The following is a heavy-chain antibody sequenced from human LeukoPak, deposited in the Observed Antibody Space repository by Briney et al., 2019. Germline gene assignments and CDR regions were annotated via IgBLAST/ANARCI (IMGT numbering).Heavy chain of an antibody. D-gene: IGHD1-1*01. CDR2: IGISSGNT. V-gene: IGHV3-48*04. CDR3: ARDHNYAFDN. J-gene: IGHJ4*02. CDR1: GFTFSSYS. Sequence: GGSLRLSCAASGFTFSSYSMNWVRQAPRKGLEWISYIGISSGNTKYADSVKGRFTISGDNARNSLYLQMNGLRVEDSAVYYCARDHNYAFDNWGQGTLVTVSS.